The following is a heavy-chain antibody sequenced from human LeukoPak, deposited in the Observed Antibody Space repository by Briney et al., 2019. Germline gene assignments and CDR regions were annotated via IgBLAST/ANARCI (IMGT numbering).Heavy chain of an antibody. D-gene: IGHD5-24*01. V-gene: IGHV1-69*13. CDR1: GGTFGSYA. J-gene: IGHJ4*02. Sequence: ASVKVSCKASGGTFGSYAISWVRQAPGQGLEWKGGIIPIFGTANYAQKFQGRVTITADESTSTAYMELSSLRSEDTAVYYCARDGYNSYYFDYWGQGTLVTVSS. CDR2: IIPIFGTA. CDR3: ARDGYNSYYFDY.